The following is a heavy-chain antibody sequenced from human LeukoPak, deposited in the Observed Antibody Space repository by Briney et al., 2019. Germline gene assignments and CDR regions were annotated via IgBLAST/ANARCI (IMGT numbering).Heavy chain of an antibody. CDR1: GGSISSSSYY. CDR2: IYYSGST. V-gene: IGHV4-39*07. Sequence: SETLSLTCTVSGGSISSSSYYWGWIRQPPGKGLEWIGSIYYSGSTYYNPSLKSRVTISVDTSKNQFSLKLSSVTAADTAVYYCARESKLLWFGTSTPRNWFDPWGQGTLVTVSS. D-gene: IGHD3-10*01. CDR3: ARESKLLWFGTSTPRNWFDP. J-gene: IGHJ5*02.